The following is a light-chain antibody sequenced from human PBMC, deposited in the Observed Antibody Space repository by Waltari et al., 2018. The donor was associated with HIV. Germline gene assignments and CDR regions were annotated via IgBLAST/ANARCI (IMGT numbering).Light chain of an antibody. V-gene: IGKV3-15*01. CDR2: GAS. CDR1: QSVRSN. Sequence: EIVMTQSPATLSVSPGERATLSCRARQSVRSNLAWYQQKPGQAPRLPIYGASTRATGIPLRFSGSGSGTDFSLTISSLQSEDFAIYYCQQYNNWPPYTFGQGTKLEIK. CDR3: QQYNNWPPYT. J-gene: IGKJ2*01.